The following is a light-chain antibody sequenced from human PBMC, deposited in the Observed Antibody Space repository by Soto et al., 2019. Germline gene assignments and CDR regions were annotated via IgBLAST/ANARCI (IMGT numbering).Light chain of an antibody. CDR3: QSYDSSVSGDV. CDR2: DSN. V-gene: IGLV1-40*01. CDR1: GANNGAAYN. J-gene: IGLJ1*01. Sequence: QSVPTQPPSLSAAPGQSVTISCMGRGANNGAAYNVDWYQQRPATARKHLTYDSNNRPSGVPARFSGSKSVTSTSLVIAGIQAEDEGDYYCQSYDSSVSGDVVGTGTKVTVL.